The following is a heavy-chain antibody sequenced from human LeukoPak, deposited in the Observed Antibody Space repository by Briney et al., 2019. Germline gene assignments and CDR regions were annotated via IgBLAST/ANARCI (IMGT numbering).Heavy chain of an antibody. D-gene: IGHD1-14*01. J-gene: IGHJ4*02. V-gene: IGHV4-34*01. CDR1: GGSFSGYY. CDR3: AGGVTLFDY. Sequence: SETLSLTCAVYGGSFSGYYRSWIRQPPGKGLEWIGEINHSGSTNYNPSLKSRVTISVDTSKNQFSLKLSSVTAADTAVYYCAGGVTLFDYWDQGTLVTVSS. CDR2: INHSGST.